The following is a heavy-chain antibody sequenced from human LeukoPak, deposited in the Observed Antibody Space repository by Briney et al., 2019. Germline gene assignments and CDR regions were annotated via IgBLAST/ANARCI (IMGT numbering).Heavy chain of an antibody. J-gene: IGHJ4*02. CDR3: AREDFWSGYSIDY. Sequence: GGSLRLSCAASGFTFSMYSMTWVRQAPGKGLEWVSSISSSSSYIYYTDSVKARFTISRDNAESSLYLQMDSLRAEDTAVYYCAREDFWSGYSIDYWGQGTLVTVSS. D-gene: IGHD3-3*01. CDR1: GFTFSMYS. V-gene: IGHV3-21*01. CDR2: ISSSSSYI.